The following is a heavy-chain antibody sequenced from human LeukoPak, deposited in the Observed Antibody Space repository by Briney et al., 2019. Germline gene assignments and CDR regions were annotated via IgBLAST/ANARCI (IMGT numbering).Heavy chain of an antibody. CDR2: GSVSGGST. Sequence: PGESLTLSSAASGFTFSHYVMRWVRQPPPRGREWVSTGSVSGGSTNYPHSLKGRITISRDNSKDPLYLQLNVLIAADTAIYYCGKDVEAVMVPPPWYFQPWGQGKLVTVSS. V-gene: IGHV3-23*01. J-gene: IGHJ1*01. CDR1: GFTFSHYV. CDR3: GKDVEAVMVPPPWYFQP. D-gene: IGHD2-8*01.